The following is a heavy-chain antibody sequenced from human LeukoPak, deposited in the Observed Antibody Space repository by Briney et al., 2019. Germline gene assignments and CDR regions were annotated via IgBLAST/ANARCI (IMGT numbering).Heavy chain of an antibody. CDR1: GFTFSHYW. CDR2: TNTDGSST. J-gene: IGHJ4*02. V-gene: IGHV3-74*01. CDR3: VPTDSSGLD. Sequence: GGSLRLSCEASGFTFSHYWMHWVRQAPGKGLVWVSRTNTDGSSTSYVDSVKGRFTISIDNAKNTMYLQMNSLRAEDTAMYYCVPTDSSGLDWGQGTLVTVSS. D-gene: IGHD3-22*01.